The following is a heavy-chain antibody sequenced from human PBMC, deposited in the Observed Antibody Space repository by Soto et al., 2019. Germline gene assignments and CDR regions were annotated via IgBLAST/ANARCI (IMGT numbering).Heavy chain of an antibody. Sequence: SETLSLTCSVSGYLISSGYYWGWVRQTPGKGLEWLGSIDYSGKTYKNPSLKSRVSASVDLSQNQFSLNLRYVTAADTAVYFCARDLSSGYDSYYFEYWGQGTLVTV. CDR2: IDYSGKT. V-gene: IGHV4-38-2*02. CDR3: ARDLSSGYDSYYFEY. J-gene: IGHJ4*02. D-gene: IGHD3-22*01. CDR1: GYLISSGYY.